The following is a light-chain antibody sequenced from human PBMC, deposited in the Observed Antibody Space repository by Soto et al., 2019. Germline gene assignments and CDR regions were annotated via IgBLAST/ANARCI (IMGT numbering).Light chain of an antibody. CDR2: AAS. V-gene: IGKV1-6*01. Sequence: IQMTQSPSSLSASVGDRVTITCRAGQAIRSDLGWYQMKPGKVPKLLIYAASNLQSGVPSRFIGRGYGTDFTLTISSLQPEDFATYYCLQDYNYPRTFGQGTKVDIK. CDR1: QAIRSD. CDR3: LQDYNYPRT. J-gene: IGKJ1*01.